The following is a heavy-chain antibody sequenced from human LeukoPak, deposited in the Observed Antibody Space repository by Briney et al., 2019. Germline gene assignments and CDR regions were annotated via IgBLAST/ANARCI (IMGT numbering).Heavy chain of an antibody. CDR2: ISWNSGSI. J-gene: IGHJ3*02. Sequence: GGSLRPSCAASGFTFDDYAMHWVRQAPGKGLEWVSGISWNSGSIGYADSVKGRFTISRDNAKNSLYLQMNSLRAEDTALYYCAKDIGYCSGGSCYPHAFDIWGQGTMVTVSS. CDR3: AKDIGYCSGGSCYPHAFDI. V-gene: IGHV3-9*01. D-gene: IGHD2-15*01. CDR1: GFTFDDYA.